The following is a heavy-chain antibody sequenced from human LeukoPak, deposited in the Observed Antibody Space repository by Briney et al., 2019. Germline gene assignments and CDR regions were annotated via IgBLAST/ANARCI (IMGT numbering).Heavy chain of an antibody. D-gene: IGHD5-18*01. J-gene: IGHJ4*02. CDR3: AAGRPYSLLDY. CDR1: GSSVTELY. CDR2: FDVIDSET. V-gene: IGHV1-24*01. Sequence: ASVKVSCTVSGSSVTELYLYWVRQAPGKGLEWMGGFDVIDSETFYAQKFQGRVTMTEDSSTDTAYMELRSLTSDDTALYYCAAGRPYSLLDYWGQGTLVTVSS.